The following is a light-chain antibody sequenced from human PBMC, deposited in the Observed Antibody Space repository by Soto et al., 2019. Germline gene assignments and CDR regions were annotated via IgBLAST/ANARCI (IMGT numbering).Light chain of an antibody. CDR3: QQSYSTPPYT. CDR2: AAS. CDR1: QSISSY. Sequence: DIQMTQSPSSLSASVGDRVTITCRASQSISSYLNWYQQKPGKAPKLLIYAASSLQSGVPSRFSGSGSGTDFTLNISSLPPEDFATYYCQQSYSTPPYTFGQGTKLEIK. V-gene: IGKV1-39*01. J-gene: IGKJ2*01.